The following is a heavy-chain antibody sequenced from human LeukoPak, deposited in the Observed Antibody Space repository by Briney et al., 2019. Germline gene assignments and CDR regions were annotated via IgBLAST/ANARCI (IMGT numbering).Heavy chain of an antibody. CDR3: ARDLAAAGNY. J-gene: IGHJ4*02. CDR2: INPNSGGT. D-gene: IGHD6-13*01. CDR1: GYTFTGYY. V-gene: IGHV1-2*02. Sequence: ASVKVSCKASGYTFTGYYMHGVRQAPGQGLEWMGWINPNSGGTNYAQKFQGRVTMTRDTSISTAYMELSRLRSDDTAVYYCARDLAAAGNYWGQGTLVTVSS.